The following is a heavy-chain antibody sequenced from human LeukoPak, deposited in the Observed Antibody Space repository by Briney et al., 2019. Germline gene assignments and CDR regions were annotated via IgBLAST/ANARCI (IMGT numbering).Heavy chain of an antibody. J-gene: IGHJ5*02. CDR3: ARDEGPPNWFDP. CDR1: RGTFSSYA. V-gene: IGHV1-69*05. CDR2: TIPIFGTA. Sequence: SVKVSCKASRGTFSSYAISCVPQAPGQGLEWMGRTIPIFGTANYAQKFQGRVKITTDESTSTAFMDLSSLRSEDTAVYYCARDEGPPNWFDPWGQGTLVTVSS.